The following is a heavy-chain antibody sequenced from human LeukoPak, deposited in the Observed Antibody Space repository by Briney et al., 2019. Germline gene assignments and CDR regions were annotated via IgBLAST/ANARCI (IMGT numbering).Heavy chain of an antibody. CDR1: GGSISSYY. CDR2: IYYSGST. Sequence: SETLSLTCTVSGGSISSYYWSWIRQPPGKGLEWIGYIYYSGSTNYNPSLKSRVTISVDTSKNQFSLKLSSVTAADTAVYYCASLGYRAYYFDYWGQGTLVIVSS. CDR3: ASLGYRAYYFDY. D-gene: IGHD5-24*01. J-gene: IGHJ4*02. V-gene: IGHV4-59*01.